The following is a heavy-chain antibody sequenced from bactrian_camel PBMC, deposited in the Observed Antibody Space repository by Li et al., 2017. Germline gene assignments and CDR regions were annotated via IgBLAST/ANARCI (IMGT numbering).Heavy chain of an antibody. V-gene: IGHV3S6*01. CDR3: AMRGAADFGY. CDR2: INQVATVT. Sequence: HVQLVESGGGLVQPGGSLRLSCAASGFTLNAYSMNWVRQAPGKAHEWVAYINQVATVTYYADAVKGRFTISRDNAKNTLYLQLDSLSTEDTATYYCAMRGAADFGYWGQGTQVTVS. CDR1: GFTLNAYS. J-gene: IGHJ6*01.